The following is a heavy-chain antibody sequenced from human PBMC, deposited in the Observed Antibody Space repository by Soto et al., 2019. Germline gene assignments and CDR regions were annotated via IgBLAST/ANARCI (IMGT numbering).Heavy chain of an antibody. V-gene: IGHV3-30*18. CDR3: AKEGPPYSPLGYGMDV. D-gene: IGHD4-4*01. J-gene: IGHJ6*02. CDR2: ISYDGSNK. Sequence: QVQLVESGGGVVQPGRSLRLSCTDSGFTFSSYGMHWDRQAPGKGLEWVAVISYDGSNKYYADSVKGRFTISRHNSKNTLYLQMNSLRAEDTAVYFCAKEGPPYSPLGYGMDVWGQGTTVTVSS. CDR1: GFTFSSYG.